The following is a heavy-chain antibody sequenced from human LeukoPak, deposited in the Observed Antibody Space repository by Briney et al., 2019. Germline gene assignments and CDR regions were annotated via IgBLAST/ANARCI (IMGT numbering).Heavy chain of an antibody. V-gene: IGHV5-51*01. D-gene: IGHD2-15*01. Sequence: GASLKISCKGSGYIFTSYWIGWVRQLPGKGLEWIGIIYPGDSDIRYSPSFQGQVTISADKSISTDYLQWSSLKASDTAMYYCARRLGYCSGGSCSRFLNWFDPWGQGTLVTVSS. CDR2: IYPGDSDI. J-gene: IGHJ5*02. CDR1: GYIFTSYW. CDR3: ARRLGYCSGGSCSRFLNWFDP.